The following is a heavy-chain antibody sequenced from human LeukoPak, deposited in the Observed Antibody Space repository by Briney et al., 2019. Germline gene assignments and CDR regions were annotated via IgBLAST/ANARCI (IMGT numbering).Heavy chain of an antibody. CDR2: IYHSGST. V-gene: IGHV4-38-2*02. CDR1: GYSISSGYY. Sequence: SETLSLTFTVSGYSISSGYYWGWIRQPPGKGLEWIGSIYHSGSTYYNPSLKSRVTISVDTSKNQFSLKLSSVTAADTAVYYCARETAMVRGVTPFDYWGQGTLVTVSS. CDR3: ARETAMVRGVTPFDY. J-gene: IGHJ4*02. D-gene: IGHD3-10*01.